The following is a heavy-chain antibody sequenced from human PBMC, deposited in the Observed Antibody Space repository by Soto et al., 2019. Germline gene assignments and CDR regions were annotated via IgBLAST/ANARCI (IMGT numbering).Heavy chain of an antibody. V-gene: IGHV3-49*03. CDR2: IRSKAYGGTT. CDR3: TREYCSGGSCYGDDAFDI. J-gene: IGHJ3*02. D-gene: IGHD2-15*01. Sequence: PGGSLRLSCTASGFTFGDYAMSWFRQAPGKRLEWVGFIRSKAYGGTTEYAASVKGRFTISRDDSKSIAYLQMNSLKTEDTAVYYCTREYCSGGSCYGDDAFDIWGQGTMVTVSS. CDR1: GFTFGDYA.